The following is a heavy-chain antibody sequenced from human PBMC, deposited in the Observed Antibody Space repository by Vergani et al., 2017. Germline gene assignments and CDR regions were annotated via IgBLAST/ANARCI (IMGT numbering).Heavy chain of an antibody. J-gene: IGHJ3*01. V-gene: IGHV3-64D*06. CDR3: VKDRSGSPFWDAFDV. Sequence: EVQLVESGGGLVQPGGSLRLSCSASGFTFNSYAMHWVRQAPGKGLVYVSAISSNGGSTYYADSVKGRFTISRDNSKNTLYLQMSSLRAEDTAVYYCVKDRSGSPFWDAFDVWGQGTMVTVSS. CDR2: ISSNGGST. CDR1: GFTFNSYA. D-gene: IGHD1-26*01.